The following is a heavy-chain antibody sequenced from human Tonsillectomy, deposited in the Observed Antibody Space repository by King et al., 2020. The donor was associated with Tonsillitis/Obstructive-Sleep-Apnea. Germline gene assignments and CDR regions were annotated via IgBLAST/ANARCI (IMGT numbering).Heavy chain of an antibody. V-gene: IGHV3-7*03. J-gene: IGHJ4*02. CDR2: IKQDGIEK. D-gene: IGHD3-3*01. CDR1: GFTFRSYW. Sequence: VQLVESGGGLVQPGGSLRLSCAASGFTFRSYWMSWVRQAPGKGLEWVANIKQDGIEKDYVDSVKGRFTISRDNAKNSLYLQMNSLRAEDTAVYYCARFGSYFWSGYYMECFYYWGQGTLVTVSS. CDR3: ARFGSYFWSGYYMECFYY.